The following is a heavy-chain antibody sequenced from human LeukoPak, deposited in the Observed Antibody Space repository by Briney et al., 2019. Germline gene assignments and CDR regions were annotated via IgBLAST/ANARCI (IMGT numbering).Heavy chain of an antibody. CDR1: GGSISSSSYY. CDR2: IYYSGST. V-gene: IGHV4-39*07. CDR3: ARTPVRETTRFDP. J-gene: IGHJ5*02. Sequence: KPSGTLSLTCTVSGGSISSSSYYWGWIRQPPGKGLEWIGSIYYSGSTYYNPSLKSRVTISVDTSKNQFSLKLSSVTAADTAVYYCARTPVRETTRFDPWGQGTLVTVSS. D-gene: IGHD4-17*01.